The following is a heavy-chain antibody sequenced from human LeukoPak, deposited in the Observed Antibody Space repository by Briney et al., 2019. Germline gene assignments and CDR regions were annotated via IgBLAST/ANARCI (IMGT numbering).Heavy chain of an antibody. V-gene: IGHV4-31*03. Sequence: SETLSLTCTVSGGSISGGAYYWSWIRQHPGKGLEWIGYIYYSGSTYYNPSLKSRVTISVDTSKNQFSLKLSSVTAADTAVYYCARGGSTSWEVFDYWGQGTLVTVSS. D-gene: IGHD2-2*01. CDR3: ARGGSTSWEVFDY. J-gene: IGHJ4*02. CDR1: GGSISGGAYY. CDR2: IYYSGST.